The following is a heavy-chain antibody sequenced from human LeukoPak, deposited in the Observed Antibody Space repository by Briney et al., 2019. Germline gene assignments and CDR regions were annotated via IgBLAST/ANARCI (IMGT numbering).Heavy chain of an antibody. V-gene: IGHV3-30-3*01. CDR1: GFTFSSYN. D-gene: IGHD5-18*01. CDR2: ISYDGSNK. CDR3: GRDTVGYGGAFDI. J-gene: IGHJ3*02. Sequence: SRGSLRLSCVASGFTFSSYNMHWVRQAPGKRLEWVEVISYDGSNKYYADSVKGRSTISRDNSKNTLYLQVNSLRPEDTAVYYCGRDTVGYGGAFDIWGQGTMVTVSS.